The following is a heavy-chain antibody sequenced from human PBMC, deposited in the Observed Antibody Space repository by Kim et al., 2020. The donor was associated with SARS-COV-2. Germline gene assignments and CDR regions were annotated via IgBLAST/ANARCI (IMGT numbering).Heavy chain of an antibody. Sequence: SETLSLTCTVSGGSISSGGYYWSWIRQHPGKGLEWIGYIYYSGSTYYNPSLKSRVTISVDTSKNQFSLKLSSVTAADTAVYYCARSTRDPRVFLPEGRRGYYFGYWGQGTLVTVSS. CDR2: IYYSGST. CDR3: ARSTRDPRVFLPEGRRGYYFGY. D-gene: IGHD3-10*01. J-gene: IGHJ4*02. CDR1: GGSISSGGYY. V-gene: IGHV4-31*03.